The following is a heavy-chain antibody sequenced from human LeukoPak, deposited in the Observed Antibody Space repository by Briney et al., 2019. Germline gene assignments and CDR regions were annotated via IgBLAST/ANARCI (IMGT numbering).Heavy chain of an antibody. D-gene: IGHD2-15*01. V-gene: IGHV3-66*01. Sequence: GGSLRLSCAASGFTVSGNYMIWVRQAPGKGLECVSVIYTDDNTFYADSVKGRFTISRDNARNSLYLQMNSLRDEDTAVYYCARGFGYWASDDWGQGTLVTVSS. CDR1: GFTVSGNY. CDR3: ARGFGYWASDD. CDR2: IYTDDNT. J-gene: IGHJ4*02.